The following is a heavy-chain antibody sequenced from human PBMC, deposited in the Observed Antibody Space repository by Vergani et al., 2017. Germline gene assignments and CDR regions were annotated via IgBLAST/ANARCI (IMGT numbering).Heavy chain of an antibody. Sequence: QVQLVQSGAEVKKPGASVKVSCKASGYTFTSYAMHWVRQAPGQRLEWMGWINAGNGNTKYAQKLQGRVTMTTDTSTSTAYMELRSLRSDDTAVYYCARSFGVVINWFDPWGQGTLVTVSS. D-gene: IGHD3-3*01. CDR3: ARSFGVVINWFDP. J-gene: IGHJ5*02. CDR1: GYTFTSYA. CDR2: INAGNGNT. V-gene: IGHV1-3*01.